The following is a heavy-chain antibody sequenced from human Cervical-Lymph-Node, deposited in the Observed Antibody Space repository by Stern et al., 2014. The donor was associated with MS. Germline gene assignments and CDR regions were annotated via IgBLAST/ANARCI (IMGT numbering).Heavy chain of an antibody. D-gene: IGHD2-2*01. CDR2: INHTGGS. Sequence: QVQLQESGPGLVRPSGTLSLTCAVSGDSISNDNWWSWVRQPPGKGLEWIGEINHTGGSDYDRSLKSRVTISIDKSKNQFSLRLTSMAAADTAVYYCARDQGFQLMNSWGQGTLVIVSS. V-gene: IGHV4-4*02. CDR3: ARDQGFQLMNS. CDR1: GDSISNDNW. J-gene: IGHJ4*02.